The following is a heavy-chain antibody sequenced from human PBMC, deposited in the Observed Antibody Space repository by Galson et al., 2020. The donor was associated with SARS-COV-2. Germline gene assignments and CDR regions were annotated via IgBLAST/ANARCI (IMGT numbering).Heavy chain of an antibody. V-gene: IGHV4-59*08. CDR3: ARQNSGMGFDY. Sequence: SETLSLTCTVSGGSISSYYWSWIRQPPGNGLEWIGYIYYSGSTNYNPSLKSRVTISVDTSKNQFSLKLSSVTAADTAVYYCARQNSGMGFDYWGQGTLVTVSS. CDR1: GGSISSYY. CDR2: IYYSGST. J-gene: IGHJ4*02. D-gene: IGHD3-10*01.